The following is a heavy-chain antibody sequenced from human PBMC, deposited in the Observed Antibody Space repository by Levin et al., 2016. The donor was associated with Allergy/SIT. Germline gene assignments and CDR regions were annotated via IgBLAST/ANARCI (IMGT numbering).Heavy chain of an antibody. V-gene: IGHV1-69*13. J-gene: IGHJ3*02. CDR2: IIPIFGTA. D-gene: IGHD4-23*01. CDR3: ARDGPTTVVTRSAFDI. CDR1: GGTFSSYA. Sequence: SVKVSCKASGGTFSSYAISWVRQAPGQGLERMGGIIPIFGTANYAQKFQGRVTITADESTSTAYMELSSLRSEDTAVYYCARDGPTTVVTRSAFDIWGQGTMVTVSS.